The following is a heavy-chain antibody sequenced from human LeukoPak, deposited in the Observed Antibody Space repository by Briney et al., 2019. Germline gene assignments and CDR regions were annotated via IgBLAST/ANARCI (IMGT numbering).Heavy chain of an antibody. CDR3: ARGGAGPSPLRNHYYYYYMDV. J-gene: IGHJ6*03. Sequence: PGGSLRLSCAASGFTFSNYWMNWVRQAPGKGLEWVANIKQDGSEKYYGDSVKGRFTISRDDAKNSLYLQVSSLRAEDTAVYYCARGGAGPSPLRNHYYYYYMDVWGKGTTVTVSS. CDR2: IKQDGSEK. V-gene: IGHV3-7*01. CDR1: GFTFSNYW. D-gene: IGHD1-26*01.